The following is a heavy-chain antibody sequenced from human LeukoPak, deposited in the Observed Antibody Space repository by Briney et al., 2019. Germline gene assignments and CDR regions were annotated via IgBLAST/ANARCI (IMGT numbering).Heavy chain of an antibody. CDR1: GGSFSGYY. CDR3: ASLTGTTDYYYYYMDV. D-gene: IGHD1-20*01. Sequence: SETLSLTCAVYGGSFSGYYWSWIRQPPGKGLEWIGEINHSGSTNYNPSLKSRVTISVDTSKNQFSLKLSSVAGADTAVYYCASLTGTTDYYYYYMDVWGKGTTVTVSS. CDR2: INHSGST. V-gene: IGHV4-34*01. J-gene: IGHJ6*03.